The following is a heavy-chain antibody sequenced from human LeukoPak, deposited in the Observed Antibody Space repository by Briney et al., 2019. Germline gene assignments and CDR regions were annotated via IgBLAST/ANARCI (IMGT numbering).Heavy chain of an antibody. CDR1: GGSLSSGDYY. V-gene: IGHV4-39*07. CDR2: IYHSGST. D-gene: IGHD3-22*01. CDR3: ARLYYYDSSGY. J-gene: IGHJ4*02. Sequence: SQTLSLTYTVSGGSLSSGDYYWGWIRPPPGKGLEWIGSIYHSGSTYYNPSLKSRVTISVDTSNNQFSLKLSSVTAADTAVYYCARLYYYDSSGYWGQGTLVTVSS.